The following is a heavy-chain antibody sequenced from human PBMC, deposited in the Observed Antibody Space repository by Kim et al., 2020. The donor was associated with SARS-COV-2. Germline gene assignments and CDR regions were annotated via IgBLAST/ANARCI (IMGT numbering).Heavy chain of an antibody. J-gene: IGHJ5*02. CDR1: GGSISSYY. Sequence: SETLSLTCTVSGGSISSYYWSWIRQPPGKGLEWIGYIYYSGSTNYNPSLKSRVTISVDTSKNQFSLKLSSVTAADTAVYYCARDGEKDCSSTSCYAGNWFDPWGQGTLVTVSS. D-gene: IGHD2-2*01. CDR2: IYYSGST. V-gene: IGHV4-59*13. CDR3: ARDGEKDCSSTSCYAGNWFDP.